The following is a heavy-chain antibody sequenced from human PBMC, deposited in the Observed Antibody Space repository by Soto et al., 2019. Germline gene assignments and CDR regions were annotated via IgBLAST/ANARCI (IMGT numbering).Heavy chain of an antibody. CDR3: ASDPRDSSGYWYYFGY. CDR2: ISSSSTYI. V-gene: IGHV3-21*01. Sequence: EVQLVESGGGLVKPGGSLRLSCAASGFTFSSHSMNWVRQAPGKGLEWVASISSSSTYIYYADSVKGRFTITRDNAKNSLYLQINSMTAAQTAEYYCASDPRDSSGYWYYFGYWGQRTTVTVSS. D-gene: IGHD3-22*01. CDR1: GFTFSSHS. J-gene: IGHJ4*02.